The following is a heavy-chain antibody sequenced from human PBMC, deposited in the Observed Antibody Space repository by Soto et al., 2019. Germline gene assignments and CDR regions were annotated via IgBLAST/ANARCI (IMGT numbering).Heavy chain of an antibody. CDR3: ARDFYDFWSGRWGDYYYYGMDV. CDR1: GYTFTSYG. V-gene: IGHV1-18*04. J-gene: IGHJ6*02. Sequence: ASVKVSCKASGYTFTSYGISWVRQAPGQGLEWMGWISAYNGNTNYAQKLQGRVTMTTDTSTSTAYMELGSLRSDDTAVYYCARDFYDFWSGRWGDYYYYGMDVWGQGTTVTVSS. CDR2: ISAYNGNT. D-gene: IGHD3-3*01.